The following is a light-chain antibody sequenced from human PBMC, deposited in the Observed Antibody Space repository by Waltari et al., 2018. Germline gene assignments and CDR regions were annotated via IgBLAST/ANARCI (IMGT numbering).Light chain of an antibody. V-gene: IGKV1-5*03. J-gene: IGKJ2*03. CDR2: KIL. CDR1: QTITTS. Sequence: DIQLTQSPSTLSASVGDRVTITCRASQTITTSLAWFQQKPGNPPKLLIYKILTLERRVPSRFSGSGSGTEFTLTITSLQPDDSATYYCQQYVSSSMFSFGQGTKLEIK. CDR3: QQYVSSSMFS.